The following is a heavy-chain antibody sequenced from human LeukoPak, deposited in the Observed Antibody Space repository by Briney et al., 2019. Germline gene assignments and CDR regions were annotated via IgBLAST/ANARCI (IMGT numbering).Heavy chain of an antibody. CDR3: AREKRGGYYPGY. V-gene: IGHV3-30-3*01. CDR2: ITYDGSTE. D-gene: IGHD3-3*01. Sequence: PGRSLRLSCAASGFTFSSYAMHWVRQAPGKGLEWAASITYDGSTENYADSVKGRFTISRDNSKNTLYLEMNSPGPEDTAIYYCAREKRGGYYPGYWGRGTLVTVSS. J-gene: IGHJ4*02. CDR1: GFTFSSYA.